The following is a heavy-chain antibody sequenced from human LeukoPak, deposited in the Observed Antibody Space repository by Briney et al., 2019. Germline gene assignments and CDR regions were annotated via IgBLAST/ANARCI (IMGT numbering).Heavy chain of an antibody. V-gene: IGHV3-74*01. CDR2: INSDGSSI. D-gene: IGHD3-3*01. CDR1: GFTFSSNW. CDR3: ASSFWSGYYDF. Sequence: SGGSLRLSCAASGFTFSSNWMYWVRHPPGKGLGWVSRINSDGSSISYADSVKGRFTISRENAKNTLYLQMNSLRAEDTAVYYCASSFWSGYYDFWGQGTLVTVSS. J-gene: IGHJ4*02.